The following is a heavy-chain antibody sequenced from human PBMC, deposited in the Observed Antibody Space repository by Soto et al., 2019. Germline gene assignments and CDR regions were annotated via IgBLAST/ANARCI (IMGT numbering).Heavy chain of an antibody. CDR1: GFIFSDYY. Sequence: GGSLRLSCAASGFIFSDYYTSWIRQAPGKGLEWVSYISSSSSTIYYADSVKGRFTIFRDNAKNSLYLQMNSLRAEDTAVYYCARDSHYYDFWSGYYPYYYGMDVWGQGTTVTVSS. J-gene: IGHJ6*02. CDR3: ARDSHYYDFWSGYYPYYYGMDV. CDR2: ISSSSSTI. D-gene: IGHD3-3*01. V-gene: IGHV3-11*01.